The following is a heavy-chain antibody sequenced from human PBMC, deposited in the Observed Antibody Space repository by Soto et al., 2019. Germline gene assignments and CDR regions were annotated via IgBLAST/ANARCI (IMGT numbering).Heavy chain of an antibody. CDR1: GFTFSNYA. V-gene: IGHV3-23*01. J-gene: IGHJ6*03. D-gene: IGHD3-16*02. Sequence: EVQLLESGGGLVQPGGSLRLSCAASGFTFSNYAMSWVRQAPGKGLEWVSGISGSGGSTWYADSVKGRFTISRDSSKNTVSLQMNSLRAEDTAVYYCAKDKASYQGPRYYYMDVWGKVTTVTVSS. CDR3: AKDKASYQGPRYYYMDV. CDR2: ISGSGGST.